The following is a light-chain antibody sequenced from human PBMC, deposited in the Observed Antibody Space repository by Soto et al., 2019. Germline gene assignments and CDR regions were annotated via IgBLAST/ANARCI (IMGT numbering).Light chain of an antibody. CDR1: QSVSDN. CDR2: GAS. Sequence: EIVMTQSPATLSVSPGERVTLSCSASQSVSDNLAWYQQKPGQAPRLLIYGASTRATTIPARFSGSGSGTEFTLTISSLQSEDFAVYYCQQSNTWPYTFGQGTKLDI. V-gene: IGKV3-15*01. J-gene: IGKJ2*01. CDR3: QQSNTWPYT.